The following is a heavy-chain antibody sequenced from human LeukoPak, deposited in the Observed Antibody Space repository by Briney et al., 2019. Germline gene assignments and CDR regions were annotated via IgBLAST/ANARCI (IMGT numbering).Heavy chain of an antibody. CDR3: ARGVYSTVGYYFDY. D-gene: IGHD4-23*01. Sequence: SETLSLTCTVSGYSISSGYYWGWIRQPPGKGLEWIGIIYHSGSTYYNPSLKSRVTISVDTSKNQFSLKLSSVTAADTAVYYCARGVYSTVGYYFDYWGQGTLVTVSS. CDR2: IYHSGST. CDR1: GYSISSGYY. V-gene: IGHV4-38-2*02. J-gene: IGHJ4*02.